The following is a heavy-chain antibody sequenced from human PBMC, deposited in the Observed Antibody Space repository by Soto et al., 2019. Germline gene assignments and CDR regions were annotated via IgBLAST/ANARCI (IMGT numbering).Heavy chain of an antibody. CDR3: ARDPTGIAAAGGG. CDR1: GITVSNNY. CDR2: IYSNADT. D-gene: IGHD6-13*01. J-gene: IGHJ6*02. V-gene: IGHV3-66*01. Sequence: EVQLVESGGGLLQPGGSLRLSWAASGITVSNNYMSWVRQAPGKGLECVSLIYSNADTRYADSVKGRFTISRDNPKNTVYLQMNSLRADDTAVYYCARDPTGIAAAGGGWGQGTTVTVSS.